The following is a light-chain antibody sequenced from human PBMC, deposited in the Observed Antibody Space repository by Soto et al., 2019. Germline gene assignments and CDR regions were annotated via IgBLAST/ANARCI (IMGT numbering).Light chain of an antibody. CDR1: SSDVGGYNY. Sequence: QSALTQPASVSGFPGQSITISCTGTSSDVGGYNYVSWYQQRPGKAPQLMIYDVSDRPSAVSNRFSGSKSGNTASLTISGLQAEDEAHYYCSSYTSSITLVFGGGTQLTVL. CDR3: SSYTSSITLV. V-gene: IGLV2-14*01. CDR2: DVS. J-gene: IGLJ2*01.